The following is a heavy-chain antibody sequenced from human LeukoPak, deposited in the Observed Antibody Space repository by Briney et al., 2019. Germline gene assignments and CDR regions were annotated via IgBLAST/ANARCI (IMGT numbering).Heavy chain of an antibody. CDR3: ARGGFDFWSGYSDYYYMDV. Sequence: GASVKVSCKASGYTFTSYDINWVRQATGQGLEGMGWMNPNSGNTGYAQKFQGRVTITRNTSISTAYMELSSLRSEDTAVYYCARGGFDFWSGYSDYYYMDVWGKGTTVTVSS. D-gene: IGHD3-3*01. V-gene: IGHV1-8*03. CDR1: GYTFTSYD. J-gene: IGHJ6*03. CDR2: MNPNSGNT.